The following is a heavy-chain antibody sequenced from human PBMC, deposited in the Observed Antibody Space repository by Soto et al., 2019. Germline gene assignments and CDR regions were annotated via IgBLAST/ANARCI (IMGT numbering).Heavy chain of an antibody. CDR2: FDPEDGET. V-gene: IGHV1-24*01. D-gene: IGHD3-10*01. J-gene: IGHJ4*02. CDR1: GYTLTELS. Sequence: ASVKVSYKVSGYTLTELSMHWVRQAPGKGLEWMGGFDPEDGETIYAQKFQGRVTMTEDTSTDTAYMELSSLRSEDTAVYYCATVYRYYGTCFDYWGQGTLVTVSS. CDR3: ATVYRYYGTCFDY.